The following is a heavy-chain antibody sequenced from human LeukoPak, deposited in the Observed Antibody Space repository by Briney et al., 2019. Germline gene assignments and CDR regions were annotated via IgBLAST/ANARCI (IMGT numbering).Heavy chain of an antibody. J-gene: IGHJ4*02. CDR2: INDSGST. CDR1: GGSFSGYY. CDR3: ARLRGFRSGYVDI. V-gene: IGHV4-34*01. Sequence: PSETLSLTCAVYGGSFSGYYWSWIRQPPGKGLEWIGEINDSGSTNYNPPLKSRLTISVDTSKKQFSLKLTSVTAADTAVYYCARLRGFRSGYVDIWGQGSLVTVSS. D-gene: IGHD3-3*01.